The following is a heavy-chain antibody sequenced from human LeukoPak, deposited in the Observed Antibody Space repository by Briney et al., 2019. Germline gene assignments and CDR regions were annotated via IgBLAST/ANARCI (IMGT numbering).Heavy chain of an antibody. J-gene: IGHJ4*02. CDR2: IYYSGST. CDR1: GFTFSSYA. V-gene: IGHV4-59*01. CDR3: ARLVGKWEPIDY. Sequence: GSLRLSCAASGFTFSSYAMSWVRQAPGKGLEWIGYIYYSGSTNYNPSLKSRVTISVDTSKNQFSLKLSSVTAADTAVYYCARLVGKWEPIDYWGQGTLVTVSS. D-gene: IGHD1-26*01.